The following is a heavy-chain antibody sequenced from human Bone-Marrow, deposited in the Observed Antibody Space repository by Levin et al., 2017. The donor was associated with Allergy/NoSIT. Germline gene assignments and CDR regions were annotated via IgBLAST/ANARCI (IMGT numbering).Heavy chain of an antibody. CDR2: LNQDGSVK. CDR3: ARLMGTSTIYDY. CDR1: GFTFSRHW. D-gene: IGHD7-27*01. Sequence: GASVKVSCAASGFTFSRHWMSWVRQAPGKGLEWVASLNQDGSVKYHVDSVKGRFTISRDNAENSLYLQMSSLTLEDTAVYYCARLMGTSTIYDYWGQGTLVTV. J-gene: IGHJ4*02. V-gene: IGHV3-7*01.